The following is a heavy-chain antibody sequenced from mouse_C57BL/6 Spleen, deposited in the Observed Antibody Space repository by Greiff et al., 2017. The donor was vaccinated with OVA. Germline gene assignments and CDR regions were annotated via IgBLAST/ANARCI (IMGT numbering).Heavy chain of an antibody. J-gene: IGHJ4*01. CDR2: INPNYGTT. D-gene: IGHD1-1*01. CDR1: GYSFTDYN. V-gene: IGHV1-39*01. CDR3: ERGRRTTVVATDYAMDY. Sequence: VQLQQSGPELVKPGASVKISCKASGYSFTDYNMNWVKQSNGKSLEWIGVINPNYGTTSYNQKFKGKATLTVDQSSSTAYMQHNSLTSENSAVYYGERGRRTTVVATDYAMDYWGQGTSVTVSS.